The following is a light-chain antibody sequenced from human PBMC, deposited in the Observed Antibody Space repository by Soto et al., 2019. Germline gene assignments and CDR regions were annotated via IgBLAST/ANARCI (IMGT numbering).Light chain of an antibody. Sequence: EIVLTQSPASLSLYPGERATLSCRASQSVGSYLVWYQQKPGQAPRLLIHGASNRATGIPARFSGSGSGTDFTLTISSLEPEDFAVYYCQQRSSWPPLFGQGTRLEIK. CDR1: QSVGSY. J-gene: IGKJ5*01. V-gene: IGKV3-11*01. CDR2: GAS. CDR3: QQRSSWPPL.